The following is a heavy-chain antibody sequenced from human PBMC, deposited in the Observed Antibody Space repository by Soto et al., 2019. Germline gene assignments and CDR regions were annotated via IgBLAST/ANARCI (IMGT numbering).Heavy chain of an antibody. CDR3: ARPDPVLRYGSDAFDL. V-gene: IGHV5-51*01. CDR2: IYPDDSDT. J-gene: IGHJ3*01. Sequence: GESLKISCNASGYTFSTYWIGWVRQMPGKGLEWMGIIYPDDSDTRYSPSFQGQVSISADKSIGTAYLQWSSLKASDTAVYYCARPDPVLRYGSDAFDLWGPGAMVTVSS. CDR1: GYTFSTYW. D-gene: IGHD3-10*01.